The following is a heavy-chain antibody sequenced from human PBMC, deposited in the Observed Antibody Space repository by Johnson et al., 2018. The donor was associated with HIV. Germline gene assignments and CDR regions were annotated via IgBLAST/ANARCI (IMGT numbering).Heavy chain of an antibody. CDR1: GFTFDDYG. V-gene: IGHV3-20*04. CDR2: IDWNGGRS. D-gene: IGHD6-6*01. Sequence: EVQLVESGGGVVRPGGSLRLSCAASGFTFDDYGMTWVRQAPGKGLEWVSGIDWNGGRSGYADSVKGRFSISRDNGKNSLYLQMNSLRAEDTALYYGAKDMGYSSSYDAFDIWGQGTMVTVSS. J-gene: IGHJ3*02. CDR3: AKDMGYSSSYDAFDI.